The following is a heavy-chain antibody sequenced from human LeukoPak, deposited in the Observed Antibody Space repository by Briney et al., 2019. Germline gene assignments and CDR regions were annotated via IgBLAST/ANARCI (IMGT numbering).Heavy chain of an antibody. V-gene: IGHV3-7*01. CDR2: INQDGSEK. CDR1: GFIFTTHW. Sequence: RSGGSLGLSCAASGFIFTTHWMSWVRQAPGKGLEWVANINQDGSEKYYVDSVKGRFTISRDNAKNSLFLQMNSLRAEDTAVYFCVRSVGSNTLWGQGTLVTVSS. J-gene: IGHJ4*02. D-gene: IGHD4-23*01. CDR3: VRSVGSNTL.